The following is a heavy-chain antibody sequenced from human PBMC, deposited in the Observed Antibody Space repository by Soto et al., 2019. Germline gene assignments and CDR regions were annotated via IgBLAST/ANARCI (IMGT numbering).Heavy chain of an antibody. CDR2: IWYDGSNK. CDR3: ARDLREQLWLLGYFDY. J-gene: IGHJ4*02. D-gene: IGHD5-18*01. Sequence: GGSLRLSCAASGFTFSSYGMHWVRQAPGKGLEWVAVIWYDGSNKYYADSVKGRFTISRDNSKNTLYLQMNSLRAEDTAVYYCARDLREQLWLLGYFDYWGQGTLVTVSS. CDR1: GFTFSSYG. V-gene: IGHV3-33*01.